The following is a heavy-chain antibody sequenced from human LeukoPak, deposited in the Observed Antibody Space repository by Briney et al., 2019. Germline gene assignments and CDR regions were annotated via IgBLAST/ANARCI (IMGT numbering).Heavy chain of an antibody. J-gene: IGHJ2*01. CDR2: IYPSDSDT. CDR3: ARPAAGTRWYFDL. D-gene: IGHD6-13*01. CDR1: GYRFTSYW. V-gene: IGHV5-51*01. Sequence: GESLKISCKGSGYRFTSYWIGWVRQMPGKGLEWMGIIYPSDSDTRYSPSFQGQVSISADKSISAAYLQWSSLKASDTAMYYCARPAAGTRWYFDLWGRGTLVTVSS.